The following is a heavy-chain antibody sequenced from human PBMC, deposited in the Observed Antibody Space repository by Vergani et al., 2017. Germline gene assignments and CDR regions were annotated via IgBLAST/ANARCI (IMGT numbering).Heavy chain of an antibody. D-gene: IGHD3-16*01. CDR2: IYSTGST. Sequence: QLHLQESGPGLVKPSQTLSLTCSVSGDSISSGVYYWNWIRPHPGKGLEWIGYIYSTGSTHHNPSLRRRINMSVDTSKNQFSLKLNSVTAADTAMYYCARMGGYDEGYAFRIGYFDSWGPGILVTVSS. V-gene: IGHV4-31*03. CDR1: GDSISSGVYY. J-gene: IGHJ4*02. CDR3: ARMGGYDEGYAFRIGYFDS.